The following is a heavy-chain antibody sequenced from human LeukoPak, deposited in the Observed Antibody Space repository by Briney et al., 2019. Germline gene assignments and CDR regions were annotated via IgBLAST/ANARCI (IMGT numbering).Heavy chain of an antibody. CDR2: IYYSGST. CDR3: AASLYSSSWYETNWFDP. J-gene: IGHJ5*02. V-gene: IGHV4-59*01. Sequence: SETLSLTCTVSGGSISSYYWSWIRQPPGKGLEWIGYIYYSGSTNYNPSLKSRVTISVDASKNQFSLKLSSVTAADTVVYYCAASLYSSSWYETNWFDPWGQGTLVTVSS. D-gene: IGHD6-13*01. CDR1: GGSISSYY.